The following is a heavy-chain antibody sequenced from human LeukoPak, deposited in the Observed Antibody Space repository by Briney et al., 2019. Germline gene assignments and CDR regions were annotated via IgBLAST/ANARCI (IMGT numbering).Heavy chain of an antibody. J-gene: IGHJ4*02. CDR2: ISGSGDNT. CDR3: AKWKYSNSGIDGY. CDR1: GFTFNSYA. D-gene: IGHD6-6*01. V-gene: IGHV3-23*01. Sequence: GGSLRLSCAASGFTFNSYAMSWVRQVPGKGLEWVSVISGSGDNTYYADSVKGRFTISRDNSKNMLYLQMNSLRAEDTAVYYCAKWKYSNSGIDGYWGQGTLVTVSS.